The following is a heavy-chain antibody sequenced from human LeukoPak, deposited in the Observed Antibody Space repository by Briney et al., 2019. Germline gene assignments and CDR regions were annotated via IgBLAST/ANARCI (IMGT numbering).Heavy chain of an antibody. D-gene: IGHD1-26*01. CDR3: ASGRPGIFDY. Sequence: PGGSLRLSCAASGFTFNTYWMRWVRQAPGKGLEWVSVIYSGGSTYYADSVKGRFTISRDNSKNTLYLQMNSLRAEDTAVYYCASGRPGIFDYWGQGTLVTVSS. V-gene: IGHV3-66*01. CDR2: IYSGGST. J-gene: IGHJ4*02. CDR1: GFTFNTYW.